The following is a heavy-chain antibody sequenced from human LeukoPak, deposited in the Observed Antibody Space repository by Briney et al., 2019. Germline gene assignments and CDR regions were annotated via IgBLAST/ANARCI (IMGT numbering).Heavy chain of an antibody. Sequence: GGSLRLSCAASGFTFSSYGMHWVRQAPGKGLEWVAVTSYDGSNKYYADSVKGRFTISRDNSKNTLYLQMNSLRAEDTAVYYCAKSRITMVRGVLYYFDYWGQGTLVTVSS. CDR3: AKSRITMVRGVLYYFDY. J-gene: IGHJ4*02. D-gene: IGHD3-10*01. CDR2: TSYDGSNK. V-gene: IGHV3-30*18. CDR1: GFTFSSYG.